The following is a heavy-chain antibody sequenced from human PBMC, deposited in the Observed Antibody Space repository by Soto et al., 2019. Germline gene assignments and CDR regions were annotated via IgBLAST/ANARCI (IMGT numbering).Heavy chain of an antibody. CDR3: AKRLRYCGLGREPATYVDP. D-gene: IGHD3-16*01. J-gene: IGHJ5*02. Sequence: QITLKESGPTLVRPTQTLTLTCTFSGFSLSTTGVGVGWIRQPPGKALEWLALIYWDDDKRYSPSLKSRLTITNDTSKNEVILTMTHMDPVDSATHYCAKRLRYCGLGREPATYVDPWGQGPLVTVS. V-gene: IGHV2-5*02. CDR2: IYWDDDK. CDR1: GFSLSTTGVG.